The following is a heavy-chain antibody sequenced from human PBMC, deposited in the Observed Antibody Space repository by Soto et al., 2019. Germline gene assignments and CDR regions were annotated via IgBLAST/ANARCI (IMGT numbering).Heavy chain of an antibody. J-gene: IGHJ5*02. CDR1: GFTFSSYS. V-gene: IGHV3-21*01. D-gene: IGHD6-19*01. CDR3: ARGRASGWSGANWFDP. Sequence: PGGSLRLSCAASGFTFSSYSMNWVRQAPGKGLEWVSSISSSSSYIYYADSVKGRFTISRDNAKNSLYLQMNSLRAEDTAVYYCARGRASGWSGANWFDPWGQGALVTVSS. CDR2: ISSSSSYI.